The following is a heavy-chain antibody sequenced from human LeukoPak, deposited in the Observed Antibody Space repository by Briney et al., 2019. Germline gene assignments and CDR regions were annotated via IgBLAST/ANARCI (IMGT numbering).Heavy chain of an antibody. Sequence: SETLSLTCTVSEGSVSSYYWNWVRQTPGKGLEWIGYISHTDTIAYGPSLRSRVTISVDTSKNQFSLKLSSVTAADTAVYYCAREGPHYDILTLRYYYYMDVWGKGTTVTVSS. CDR1: EGSVSSYY. V-gene: IGHV4-59*02. CDR3: AREGPHYDILTLRYYYYMDV. J-gene: IGHJ6*03. CDR2: ISHTDTI. D-gene: IGHD3-9*01.